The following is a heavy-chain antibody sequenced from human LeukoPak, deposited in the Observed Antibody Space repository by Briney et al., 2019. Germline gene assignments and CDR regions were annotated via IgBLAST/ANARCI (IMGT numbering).Heavy chain of an antibody. CDR2: ISYDGSNK. Sequence: SGGSLRLCCAASGFTFSSYGMHWVRQAPGKGLEWVAVISYDGSNKYYADSVKGRFTISRDNSKNTLYLQMNSLRAEDTAVYYCAKGLPGYSSNLDVWGQGTTVTVSS. CDR1: GFTFSSYG. J-gene: IGHJ6*02. V-gene: IGHV3-30*18. CDR3: AKGLPGYSSNLDV. D-gene: IGHD6-13*01.